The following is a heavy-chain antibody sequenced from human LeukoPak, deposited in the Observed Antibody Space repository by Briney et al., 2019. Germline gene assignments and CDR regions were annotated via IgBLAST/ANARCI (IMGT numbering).Heavy chain of an antibody. CDR3: ASPDMTTTNYYYYYGMDV. V-gene: IGHV1-69*13. CDR1: GGTFSSYA. CDR2: IIPIFGTA. J-gene: IGHJ6*02. D-gene: IGHD4-11*01. Sequence: ASVKASCKASGGTFSSYAISWVRQAPGQGLEWMGGIIPIFGTANYAQKFQGRVTITADESTSTAYMELSSLRSEDTAVYYCASPDMTTTNYYYYYGMDVWGQGTTVTVSS.